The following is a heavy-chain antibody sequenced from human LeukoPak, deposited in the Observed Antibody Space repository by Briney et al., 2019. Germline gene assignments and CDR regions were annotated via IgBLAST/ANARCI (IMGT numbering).Heavy chain of an antibody. D-gene: IGHD3-22*01. J-gene: IGHJ4*02. Sequence: QSGGSLRLSCGASGFIFCNYAMSWVRQAPGKGLEWVSVIYSGGSTYYADSVKGRFTISRDNSKNTLYLQMNSLRAEDTAVYCCARRSSGRDYWGQGTLVTVSS. V-gene: IGHV3-53*01. CDR3: ARRSSGRDY. CDR2: IYSGGST. CDR1: GFIFCNYA.